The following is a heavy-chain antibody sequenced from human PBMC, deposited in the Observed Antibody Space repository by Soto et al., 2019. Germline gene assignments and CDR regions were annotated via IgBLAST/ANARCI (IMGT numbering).Heavy chain of an antibody. CDR3: ARAMVAPGYYYGMDV. D-gene: IGHD3-10*01. CDR1: GYTFTGYY. J-gene: IGHJ6*02. Sequence: ASVKVSCKASGYTFTGYYMHWVRQAPGQGLEWMGWINPNSGGTNYAQKFQGRVTMTRDTSISTAYMALSRLRSDDTAVYYCARAMVAPGYYYGMDVWGQGTTVTVSS. CDR2: INPNSGGT. V-gene: IGHV1-2*02.